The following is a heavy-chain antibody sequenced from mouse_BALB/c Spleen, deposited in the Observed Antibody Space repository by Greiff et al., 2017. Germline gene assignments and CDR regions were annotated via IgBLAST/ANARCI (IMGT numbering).Heavy chain of an antibody. CDR3: AKTARATLGFAY. CDR1: GFTFSSYA. D-gene: IGHD3-1*01. V-gene: IGHV5-9-4*01. Sequence: EVQGVESGGGLVKPGGSLKLSCAASGFTFSSYAMSWVRQSPEKRLEWVAEISSGGSYTYYPDTVTGRFTISRDNAKNTLYLEMSSLRSEDTAMYYCAKTARATLGFAYWGQGTLVTVSA. J-gene: IGHJ3*01. CDR2: ISSGGSYT.